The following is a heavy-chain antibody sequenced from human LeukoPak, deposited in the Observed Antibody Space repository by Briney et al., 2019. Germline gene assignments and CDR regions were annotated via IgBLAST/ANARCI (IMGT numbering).Heavy chain of an antibody. J-gene: IGHJ4*02. D-gene: IGHD1-26*01. CDR2: IYPGDSDT. V-gene: IGHV5-51*01. Sequence: GESLKISCKGSGYSFTSYWIGWVRQMAGKGLEGMGIIYPGDSDTRYSPSFQGQVTISADKSISTAYLQWSSLKASDTAMYYCARIAPPPEIVGATLDYWGQGTLVTVSS. CDR1: GYSFTSYW. CDR3: ARIAPPPEIVGATLDY.